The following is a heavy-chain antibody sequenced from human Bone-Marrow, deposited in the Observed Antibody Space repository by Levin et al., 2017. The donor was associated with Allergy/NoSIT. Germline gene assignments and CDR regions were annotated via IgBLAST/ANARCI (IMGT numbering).Heavy chain of an antibody. Sequence: SLTLSLPCTVSGGSIRTYYWSWLRQPPEKRLEWIGYIYYSGSTKYNPSLKSRVTLLVDTSKNLFSLKLSSVTAADSAVYFCARAIPSGGNSYYYYYMDVWGKGTTVTVSS. CDR2: IYYSGST. V-gene: IGHV4-59*01. CDR1: GGSIRTYY. CDR3: ARAIPSGGNSYYYYYMDV. J-gene: IGHJ6*03. D-gene: IGHD4-23*01.